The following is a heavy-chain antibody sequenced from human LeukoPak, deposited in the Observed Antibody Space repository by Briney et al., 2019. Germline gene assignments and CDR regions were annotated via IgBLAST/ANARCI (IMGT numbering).Heavy chain of an antibody. CDR1: GYSISSGYY. V-gene: IGHV4-38-2*02. CDR3: ARVPIYYYDSSGYYRHDAFDI. CDR2: IYHSGST. Sequence: SSETLSLTCTVSGYSISSGYYWGWIRQPPGKGLEWIGSIYHSGSTYYNPSLKSRVTISVDTSKNQFSLKLSSVTAADTAVYYCARVPIYYYDSSGYYRHDAFDIWGQGTMVTVSS. J-gene: IGHJ3*02. D-gene: IGHD3-22*01.